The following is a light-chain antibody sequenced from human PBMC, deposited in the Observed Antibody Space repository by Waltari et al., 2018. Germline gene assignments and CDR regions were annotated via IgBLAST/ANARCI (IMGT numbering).Light chain of an antibody. J-gene: IGLJ2*01. Sequence: QPVLTQPTSLSASPGASARLTCTLHSDISVGTYRILWYQPKPLSPPRYLLNVHIDSYKHQGSGVPSCCSGSKDASANPGILLISGLQSENEADDYCMIWRHNAVLFGGGTRLTVL. CDR1: SDISVGTYR. CDR2: VHIDSYK. CDR3: MIWRHNAVL. V-gene: IGLV5-45*01.